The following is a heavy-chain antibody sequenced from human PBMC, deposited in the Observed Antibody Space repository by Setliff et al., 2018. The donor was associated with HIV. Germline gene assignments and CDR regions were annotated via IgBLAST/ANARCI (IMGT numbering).Heavy chain of an antibody. CDR1: GYTFSDYG. CDR3: ARTRKSYPPAYGLDV. V-gene: IGHV1-18*01. D-gene: IGHD6-6*01. CDR2: ISAYNGKT. Sequence: GASVKVSCKASGYTFSDYGISWVRLAPGQGLEWMGWISAYNGKTNSAQKVQGRVTMTTDTSTSTAYMELGSLISDDTAVYYCARTRKSYPPAYGLDVWGQGTTVTVSS. J-gene: IGHJ6*02.